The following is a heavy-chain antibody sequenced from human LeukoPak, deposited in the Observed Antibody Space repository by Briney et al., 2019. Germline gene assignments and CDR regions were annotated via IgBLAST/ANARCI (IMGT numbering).Heavy chain of an antibody. CDR1: GFTVSSNY. D-gene: IGHD3-3*01. Sequence: TGGSLRLSCAASGFTVSSNYRSWVRQAPGKGLEWVSVIYSGGSTYYADSVKGRFTISRDNSKNTLYLQMNSLRAEDTAVYYCARDRGITIFGVVPLFDYWGQGTLVTVSS. CDR2: IYSGGST. CDR3: ARDRGITIFGVVPLFDY. J-gene: IGHJ4*02. V-gene: IGHV3-66*01.